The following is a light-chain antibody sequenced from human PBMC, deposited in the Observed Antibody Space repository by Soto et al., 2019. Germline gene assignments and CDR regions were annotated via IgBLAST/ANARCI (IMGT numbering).Light chain of an antibody. CDR3: QSYDSSLSGLV. CDR1: SSNIGAGYD. Sequence: VLTQPPSVSGAPGQRVTISCTGTSSNIGAGYDVHWYQQLPGTTPKLLIYGNNNRPSGVPDRFSASRSGTSASLAITGLRAEDEADYYCQSYDSSLSGLVFGGGTKLTVL. V-gene: IGLV1-40*01. CDR2: GNN. J-gene: IGLJ2*01.